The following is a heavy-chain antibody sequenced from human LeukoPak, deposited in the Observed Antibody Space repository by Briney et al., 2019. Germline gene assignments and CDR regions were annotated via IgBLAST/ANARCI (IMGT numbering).Heavy chain of an antibody. D-gene: IGHD3-10*01. CDR1: GFTFSSYW. J-gene: IGHJ4*02. Sequence: PRGSLRLSCAASGFTFSSYWMHWVRQAPGKGLEWVAVTSYDGSNKHYADSVEGRFTISRDNSKNTLCLQMDSLRVEDTGVYYCARGPLYGSGTFDYWGQGTLVTVSS. V-gene: IGHV3-30*03. CDR2: TSYDGSNK. CDR3: ARGPLYGSGTFDY.